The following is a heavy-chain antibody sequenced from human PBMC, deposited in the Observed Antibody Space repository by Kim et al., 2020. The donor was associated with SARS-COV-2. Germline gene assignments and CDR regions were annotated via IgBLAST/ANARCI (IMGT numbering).Heavy chain of an antibody. D-gene: IGHD1-20*01. J-gene: IGHJ4*02. Sequence: SETLSLTCGVSGDSIRSTSHYWGWIRRPPGKGLEWIGSLDYSGSGATYYNPSLKSRVTISVDTSKNQFSLKVNSVTAADTAVYYCAIIVMTGNVGRGYFDYWGQGTLVTVSS. CDR3: AIIVMTGNVGRGYFDY. CDR1: GDSIRSTSHY. V-gene: IGHV4-39*01. CDR2: LDYSGSGAT.